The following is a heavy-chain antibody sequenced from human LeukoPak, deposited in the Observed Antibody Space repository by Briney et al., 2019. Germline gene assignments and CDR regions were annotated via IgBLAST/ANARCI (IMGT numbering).Heavy chain of an antibody. CDR1: GYTFTGYY. J-gene: IGHJ5*02. D-gene: IGHD6-13*01. Sequence: ASVKVSCKASGYTFTGYYMHWVRQAPGQGLEWMGWINPNSGGTNYAQKFQGRVTMTRDTSISTAYMELSSLRSEDTAVYYCARGNSPIAAAGTGRLDPWGQGTLVTVSS. CDR3: ARGNSPIAAAGTGRLDP. CDR2: INPNSGGT. V-gene: IGHV1-2*02.